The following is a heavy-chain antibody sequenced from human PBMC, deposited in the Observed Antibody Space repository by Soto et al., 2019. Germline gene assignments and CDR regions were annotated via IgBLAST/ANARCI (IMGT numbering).Heavy chain of an antibody. Sequence: RRLSFAASGFTVSSNYMSWVRQAPGKGLEWGSVIYSGGSTYYADSGKGRFTLSRDNSKTTLSLQMNSLRAVDTAAYYCARDQDSCGWYYFDYWGQGTLVTVSS. V-gene: IGHV3-53*01. D-gene: IGHD6-19*01. J-gene: IGHJ4*02. CDR1: GFTVSSNY. CDR2: IYSGGST. CDR3: ARDQDSCGWYYFDY.